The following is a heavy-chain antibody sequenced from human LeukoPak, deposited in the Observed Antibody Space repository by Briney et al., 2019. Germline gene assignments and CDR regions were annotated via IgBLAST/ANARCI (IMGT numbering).Heavy chain of an antibody. V-gene: IGHV3-11*01. CDR1: GFSFSDYY. J-gene: IGHJ4*02. CDR2: ITNSGSTI. CDR3: ARDRDCATTTCSVDY. Sequence: GGSLRLSCAASGFSFSDYYMSWVRQAPGKGLEWISYITNSGSTIYYAESVKGRFTISRDDAKNSLYLQMNNLRAEDTAVYYCARDRDCATTTCSVDYWGQGTLVTVSS. D-gene: IGHD2-2*01.